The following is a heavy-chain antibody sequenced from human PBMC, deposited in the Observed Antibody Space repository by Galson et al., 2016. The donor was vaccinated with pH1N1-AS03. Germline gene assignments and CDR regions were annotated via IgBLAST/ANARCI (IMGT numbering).Heavy chain of an antibody. V-gene: IGHV3-7*03. D-gene: IGHD1-14*01. CDR3: VRDGVFRSVMDV. CDR2: IKEDGSET. CDR1: GFTFSRYP. J-gene: IGHJ6*02. Sequence: SLRLSCAASGFTFSRYPMAWVRQTPGKGLQWVATIKEDGSETNYVESVKGRLTISRDNDKRSTYLEMNNLTVEDTAVYYCVRDGVFRSVMDVWGQGTTVTASS.